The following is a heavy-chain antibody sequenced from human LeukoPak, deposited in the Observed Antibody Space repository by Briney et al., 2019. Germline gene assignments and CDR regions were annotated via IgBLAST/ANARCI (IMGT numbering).Heavy chain of an antibody. CDR2: IDPSDSYT. D-gene: IGHD5-24*01. V-gene: IGHV5-10-1*01. J-gene: IGHJ4*02. Sequence: PGESLKISCTGSGYSFTSYWISWVRQTPGKGLEWMGRIDPSDSYTNYSSSFQGHVTISADKSISTAYLQWSSLKASDTAMYYCAAITGLQNYWGQGTLVTVSS. CDR3: AAITGLQNY. CDR1: GYSFTSYW.